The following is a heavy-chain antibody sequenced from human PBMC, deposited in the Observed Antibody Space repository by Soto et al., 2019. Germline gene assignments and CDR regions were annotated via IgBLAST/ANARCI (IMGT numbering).Heavy chain of an antibody. CDR1: GGSISSSGYS. V-gene: IGHV4-30-2*01. D-gene: IGHD2-2*01. CDR3: ARIGEFCISASCRWFDP. CDR2: IYHSGST. J-gene: IGHJ5*02. Sequence: QLQLQESGSGLVKPSQTLSLTCAVSGGSISSSGYSWNWIRQPPGKGLEWIGYIYHSGSTYYNPSLKTRVAISVDRSKNQFSLHLSSVTAADTAVYYCARIGEFCISASCRWFDPWGQGTLVTVSS.